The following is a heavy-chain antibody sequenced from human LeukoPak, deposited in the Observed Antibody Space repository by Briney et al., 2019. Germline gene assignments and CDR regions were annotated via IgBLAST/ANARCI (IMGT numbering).Heavy chain of an antibody. D-gene: IGHD3-10*01. J-gene: IGHJ3*02. V-gene: IGHV4-31*03. CDR1: GGSISSGGYY. CDR3: ARVVRGEEAFDI. Sequence: SETLSLTCTVSGGSISSGGYYWSWIRQHPGKGLEWIGYIYYSGSTYYNPSLKSRVTISVDTSKNQFSLKLSSVTAADTAVYYCARVVRGEEAFDIWGQGTMVTVSS. CDR2: IYYSGST.